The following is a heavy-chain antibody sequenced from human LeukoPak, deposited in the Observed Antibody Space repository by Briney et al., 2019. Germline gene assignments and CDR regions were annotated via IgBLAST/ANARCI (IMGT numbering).Heavy chain of an antibody. CDR3: AREAQYCSGGSCYGGFFQH. Sequence: SETLSLTCAVSGNSWSWIRQPPGKGLEWIAEIDHSRNINYNPSLKSRVTISIDTSKNQFSLKLTSVTTADTAVYYCAREAQYCSGGSCYGGFFQHWGQGTLVTVSS. V-gene: IGHV4-34*01. J-gene: IGHJ1*01. CDR2: IDHSRNI. CDR1: GNS. D-gene: IGHD2-15*01.